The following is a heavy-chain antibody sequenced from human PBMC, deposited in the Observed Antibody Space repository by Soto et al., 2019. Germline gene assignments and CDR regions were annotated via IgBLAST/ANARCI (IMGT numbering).Heavy chain of an antibody. V-gene: IGHV1-2*04. CDR2: INPNSGGT. J-gene: IGHJ6*02. Sequence: QVQLVQSGAEVKKPGASVKVSCKASGYTFTGYYMHWVRQAPGQGLEWMGWINPNSGGTNYAQKFQGWVTMTRDTSISTAYMEMSRLRSDDTAVYYCARAYYYDSSGYYYFLSRHQDYYYYGMDVWGQGTTVTVSS. CDR1: GYTFTGYY. CDR3: ARAYYYDSSGYYYFLSRHQDYYYYGMDV. D-gene: IGHD3-22*01.